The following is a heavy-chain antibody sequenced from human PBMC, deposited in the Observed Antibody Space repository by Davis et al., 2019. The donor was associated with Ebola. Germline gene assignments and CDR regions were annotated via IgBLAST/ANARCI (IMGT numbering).Heavy chain of an antibody. CDR2: IKQDGNEK. CDR3: AKDRGNWKYAFDI. J-gene: IGHJ3*02. Sequence: GESLKISCAASGFTFSSYWMSWVRQAPGKGLEWVANIKQDGNEKYYVDSVKGRFTISRDNAKNSVYLQMNSLRAEDTAVYYCAKDRGNWKYAFDIWGQGTMVTVSS. CDR1: GFTFSSYW. D-gene: IGHD1-20*01. V-gene: IGHV3-7*01.